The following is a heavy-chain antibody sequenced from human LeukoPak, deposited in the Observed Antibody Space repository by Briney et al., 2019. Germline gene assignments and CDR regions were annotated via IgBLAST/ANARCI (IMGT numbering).Heavy chain of an antibody. CDR1: GYSISSGYH. Sequence: SETLSLTCTVSGYSISSGYHWGWIRQPPGKGLEWIGSIYHSGSTYYNPSLKSRVTISVDTSKNQFSLKLRSVTAADTAVYYCAREDGTAMDNAFDIWSQGTMVTVSS. J-gene: IGHJ3*02. CDR3: AREDGTAMDNAFDI. CDR2: IYHSGST. V-gene: IGHV4-38-2*02. D-gene: IGHD5-18*01.